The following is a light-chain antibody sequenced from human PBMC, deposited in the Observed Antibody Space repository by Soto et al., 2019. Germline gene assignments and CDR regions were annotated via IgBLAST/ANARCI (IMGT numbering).Light chain of an antibody. Sequence: ELVPTQSPATLSVSPGERVTLSCRTSQDVSSKLAWYQQKAGQAPSLLIYDASTRATGTPARFSGSGSGTEFTLAVSSLQSEDYAVYFCQQYIRWPLTFGGGTKVDIK. CDR3: QQYIRWPLT. CDR2: DAS. CDR1: QDVSSK. V-gene: IGKV3D-15*01. J-gene: IGKJ4*01.